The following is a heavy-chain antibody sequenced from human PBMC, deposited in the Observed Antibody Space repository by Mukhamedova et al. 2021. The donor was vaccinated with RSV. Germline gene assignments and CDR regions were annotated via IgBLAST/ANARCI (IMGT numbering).Heavy chain of an antibody. D-gene: IGHD3-9*01. CDR3: VRHGDRALSGLHY. V-gene: IGHV3-74*01. J-gene: IGHJ4*02. Sequence: TISRDNAKNTLYLQMNSLRGEDTAVYYCVRHGDRALSGLHYWGQGILVTVSS.